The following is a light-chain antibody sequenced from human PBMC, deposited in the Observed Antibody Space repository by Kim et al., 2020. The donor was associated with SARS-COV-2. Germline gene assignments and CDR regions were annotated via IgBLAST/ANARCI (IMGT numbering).Light chain of an antibody. Sequence: GKTVTISCTGSSGSIASNDVQWYQQRPGSAPTTVIYEDNQRPSGVPDRFSGSIDSSSNSASLTISGLKTEDEADYYCQSYDSSPWVFGGGTQLTVL. CDR3: QSYDSSPWV. V-gene: IGLV6-57*02. J-gene: IGLJ3*02. CDR2: EDN. CDR1: SGSIASND.